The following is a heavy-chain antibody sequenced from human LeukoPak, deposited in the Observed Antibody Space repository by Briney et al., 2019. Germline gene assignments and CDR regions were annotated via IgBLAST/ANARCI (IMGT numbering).Heavy chain of an antibody. CDR1: GFTFSNYA. CDR2: ITGSDDIT. D-gene: IGHD6-13*01. V-gene: IGHV3-23*01. Sequence: GGSLRLSCAVSGFTFSNYALSWVRQAPGKGLEWLSAITGSDDITYYADSVKGRFTVSRDISKNTLYLQMNSLRAEDTALYYCAKGITAADTGLDYWVQGTLVTVST. CDR3: AKGITAADTGLDY. J-gene: IGHJ4*02.